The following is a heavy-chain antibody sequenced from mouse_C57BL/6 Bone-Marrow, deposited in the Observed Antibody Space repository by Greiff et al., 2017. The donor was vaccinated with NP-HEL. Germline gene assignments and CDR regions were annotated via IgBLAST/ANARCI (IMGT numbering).Heavy chain of an antibody. CDR3: ARNPWYDYERGYFDY. CDR2: INPNNGGT. V-gene: IGHV1-26*01. D-gene: IGHD2-4*01. Sequence: EVQLQQSGPELVKPGASVKISCKASGYTFTDYYMNWVKQSHGKSLEWIGDINPNNGGTSYNQKFKGKATLTVDKSSSTAYMELRSLTSEDSAVYYCARNPWYDYERGYFDYWGQGTTLTVSS. J-gene: IGHJ2*01. CDR1: GYTFTDYY.